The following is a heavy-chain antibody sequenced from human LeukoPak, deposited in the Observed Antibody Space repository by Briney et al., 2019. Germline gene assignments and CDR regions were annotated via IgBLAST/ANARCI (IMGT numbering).Heavy chain of an antibody. J-gene: IGHJ4*02. CDR1: GFTFRSNA. CDR3: ANVLKSQLTFFDY. Sequence: PGGSLRLSCAASGFTFRSNAMSWARQAPGKGLEWLSGITVSGGNTYYADSVRGRFTISRDNSKNTLYLHMNSLRTEDTAVYYGANVLKSQLTFFDYWGQGTLVTVSS. V-gene: IGHV3-23*01. D-gene: IGHD2-2*01. CDR2: ITVSGGNT.